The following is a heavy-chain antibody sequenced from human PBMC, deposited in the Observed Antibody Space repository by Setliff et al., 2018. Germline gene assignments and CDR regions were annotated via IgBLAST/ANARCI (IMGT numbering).Heavy chain of an antibody. J-gene: IGHJ4*02. CDR1: GGSISSGGYY. Sequence: LSLTCTVSGGSISSGGYYWSWIRQAPGKGLECVSGMYGVGATFYADSVKGRFTISRDISENTLYLQMNSLRPEDTAVYYCAKDRVPDGYWDFDYWGQGILVTVSS. V-gene: IGHV3-23*01. CDR3: AKDRVPDGYWDFDY. D-gene: IGHD4-17*01. CDR2: MYGVGAT.